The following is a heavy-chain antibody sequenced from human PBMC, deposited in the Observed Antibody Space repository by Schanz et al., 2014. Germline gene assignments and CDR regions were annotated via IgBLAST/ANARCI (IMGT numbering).Heavy chain of an antibody. CDR2: INSVGSNT. CDR1: GFTFSSHW. J-gene: IGHJ4*02. V-gene: IGHV3-74*01. D-gene: IGHD1-1*01. CDR3: ARDRRNADLDY. Sequence: EVQVVESGGGVVQPGGSLRLSCAASGFTFSSHWMHWVRQDPGKGLVWVARINSVGSNTDYADSVTGRFTISRDNAKNSLYLEMNSLRAEDTALYYCARDRRNADLDYWGQGTLVTVSS.